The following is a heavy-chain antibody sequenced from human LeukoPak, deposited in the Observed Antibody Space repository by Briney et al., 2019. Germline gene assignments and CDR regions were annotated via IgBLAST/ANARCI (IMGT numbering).Heavy chain of an antibody. D-gene: IGHD3-22*01. V-gene: IGHV4-34*01. Sequence: XGGSXXXYYWSWIRQPPGKGLEWIGEINHSGSTNYNPSLKSRVTISVDTSKNQFSLKLSSVTAADTAVYYCAREIEGFDPWGQGTLVTVSS. CDR1: GGSXXXYY. CDR3: AREIEGFDP. J-gene: IGHJ5*02. CDR2: INHSGST.